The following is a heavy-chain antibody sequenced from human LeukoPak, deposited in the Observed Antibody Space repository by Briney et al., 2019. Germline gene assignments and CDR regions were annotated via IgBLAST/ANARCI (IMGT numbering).Heavy chain of an antibody. CDR3: ARLIVATINAFDI. D-gene: IGHD5-12*01. J-gene: IGHJ3*02. CDR1: GGSISSSSYY. V-gene: IGHV4-39*01. CDR2: IYYSGST. Sequence: SETLSLTCTVSGGSISSSSYYWGWIRQPPGKGLEWIGSIYYSGSTYYNPSLKSRVTISVDTSKNQFSLKLSSVTAADTAVYYCARLIVATINAFDIWGQGTMVTVSS.